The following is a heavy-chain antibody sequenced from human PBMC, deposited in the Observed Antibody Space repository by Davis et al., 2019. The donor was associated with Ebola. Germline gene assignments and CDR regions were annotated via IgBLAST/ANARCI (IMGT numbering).Heavy chain of an antibody. V-gene: IGHV1-46*03. D-gene: IGHD5-12*01. CDR3: TTPGGQDSGYDVFDI. CDR1: AYTFTNYY. CDR2: INPNDGRT. J-gene: IGHJ3*02. Sequence: ASAQVFCKASAYTFTNYYMHWVRQPPGQGRVWMGMINPNDGRTIYAQKFQGRFTVTRDTSTTTVYMDLSSLRSEDTALYYCTTPGGQDSGYDVFDIWGQGTMVTVSS.